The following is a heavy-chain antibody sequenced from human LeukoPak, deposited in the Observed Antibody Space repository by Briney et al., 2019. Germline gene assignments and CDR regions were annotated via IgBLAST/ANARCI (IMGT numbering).Heavy chain of an antibody. Sequence: PGGSLRLSCEASGFTFSAYAMTWVRQAPGKGLEWVAVISDDGSNKYYADSVKGRFTISRDNSKNTLYLQMNSLRAEDTAVYYCARAGRYSYGFWYYFDYWGQGTLVTVSS. CDR3: ARAGRYSYGFWYYFDY. D-gene: IGHD5-18*01. CDR1: GFTFSAYA. CDR2: ISDDGSNK. V-gene: IGHV3-30-3*01. J-gene: IGHJ4*02.